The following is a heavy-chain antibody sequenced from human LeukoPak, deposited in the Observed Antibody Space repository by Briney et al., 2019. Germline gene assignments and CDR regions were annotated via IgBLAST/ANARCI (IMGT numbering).Heavy chain of an antibody. CDR3: ASGTGYSYGYEY. J-gene: IGHJ4*02. D-gene: IGHD5-18*01. V-gene: IGHV1-69*04. CDR2: IIPILGMA. CDR1: GGTFSSYA. Sequence: GASMKVSCKASGGTFSSYAISWVRQAPGQGLEWMGRIIPILGMANYAQKFQGRVTITADKSTSTAYMELSSLRSEDTAVYYCASGTGYSYGYEYWGQGPLVTVSS.